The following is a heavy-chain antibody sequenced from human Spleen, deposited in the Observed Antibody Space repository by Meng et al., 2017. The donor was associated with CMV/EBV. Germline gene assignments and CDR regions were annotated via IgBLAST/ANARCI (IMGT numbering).Heavy chain of an antibody. J-gene: IGHJ4*02. CDR1: GSSINSGV. Sequence: GGSLRLSCTVSGSSINSGVFWGWVRQPPGKGLEWVSSITSSSSYIYYADSVKGRFTISRDNAKNSLYLQMNSLSAEDTAVYYCARSYSGREWGDYWGQGTLVTVSS. D-gene: IGHD1-26*01. CDR3: ARSYSGREWGDY. CDR2: ITSSSSYI. V-gene: IGHV3-21*01.